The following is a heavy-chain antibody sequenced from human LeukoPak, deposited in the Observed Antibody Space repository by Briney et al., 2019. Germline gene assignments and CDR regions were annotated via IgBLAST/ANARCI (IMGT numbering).Heavy chain of an antibody. V-gene: IGHV3-30*02. CDR2: IRYDGNNK. CDR3: AIDFWSGYSDY. Sequence: GGSLRLSCAASGFTFSAHGMHWVCQAPGKGLEWVAYIRYDGNNKQYADSVKGRFTISRDNSKNTLYLQMNSLRVEDTAVYYCAIDFWSGYSDYWGEGTLVTVSS. CDR1: GFTFSAHG. D-gene: IGHD3-3*01. J-gene: IGHJ4*02.